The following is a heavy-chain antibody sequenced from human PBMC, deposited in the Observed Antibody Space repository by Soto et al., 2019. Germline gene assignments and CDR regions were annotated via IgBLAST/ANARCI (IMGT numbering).Heavy chain of an antibody. J-gene: IGHJ3*02. CDR1: GFTFSSYW. D-gene: IGHD5-12*01. CDR3: ARERWLQLTDAFDI. V-gene: IGHV3-7*04. CDR2: IKQDGSEK. Sequence: GGSLRLSCAASGFTFSSYWMSWVRQAPGKGLEWVANIKQDGSEKYYVDSVKGRFTISRDNAKNSLYLQMNSLRAEDTAVYYCARERWLQLTDAFDIWGQGTMVTVSS.